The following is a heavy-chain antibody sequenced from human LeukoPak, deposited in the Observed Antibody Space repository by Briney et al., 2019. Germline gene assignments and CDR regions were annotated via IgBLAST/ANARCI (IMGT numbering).Heavy chain of an antibody. CDR1: GYTFTGYY. Sequence: ASVKVSCKASGYTFTGYYMHWVRQAPGQGLEWMGRINPNSGGTNYAQKFQGRVTMTRDTSISTAYMELCRLRSDDTAVYYCASLDSSGRPYYFDYWGQGTLVTVSS. V-gene: IGHV1-2*06. J-gene: IGHJ4*02. D-gene: IGHD3-22*01. CDR2: INPNSGGT. CDR3: ASLDSSGRPYYFDY.